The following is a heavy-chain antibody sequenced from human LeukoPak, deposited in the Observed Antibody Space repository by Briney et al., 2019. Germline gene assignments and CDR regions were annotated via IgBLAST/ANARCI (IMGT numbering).Heavy chain of an antibody. CDR1: GFTFSSYG. J-gene: IGHJ4*02. V-gene: IGHV3-30*02. CDR2: IRYDGSNK. Sequence: PGGSLRLSCAASGFTFSSYGMHWVRQAPGKGLEWVAFIRYDGSNKYYADSVKGRFTISRDNSKNTLYLQMNSLRAEDTAVYYCAKYCSSTSCNFDYWGQGTLVTVSS. D-gene: IGHD2-2*01. CDR3: AKYCSSTSCNFDY.